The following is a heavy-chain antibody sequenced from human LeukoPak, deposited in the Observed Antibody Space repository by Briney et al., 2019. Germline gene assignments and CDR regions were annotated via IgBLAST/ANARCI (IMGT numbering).Heavy chain of an antibody. CDR3: ARGKYQLLYTH. V-gene: IGHV4-59*08. D-gene: IGHD2-2*02. J-gene: IGHJ4*02. CDR2: IYYSGST. CDR1: GGSLSSYY. Sequence: SETLSLTCTVSGGSLSSYYWSWIRQPPDKGLEWIGYIYYSGSTNYNPSLESRVTISVDTSKNQFSLKLSSVTAADTAVYYCARGKYQLLYTHWGQGTLVTVS.